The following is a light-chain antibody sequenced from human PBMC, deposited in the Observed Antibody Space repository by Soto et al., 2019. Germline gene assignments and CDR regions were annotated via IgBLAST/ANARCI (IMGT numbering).Light chain of an antibody. CDR2: EVS. V-gene: IGLV2-8*01. Sequence: QSVLTQPPSASGSPGQSVTISCTGTSSDVGGYNYVSWYQQHPGKAPKLMIYEVSKRPSGVPDRFSGSKSGNTASLTVSGLQAEDEPDYYCYAYAGSNNYVFGTGTKLTVL. CDR3: YAYAGSNNYV. J-gene: IGLJ1*01. CDR1: SSDVGGYNY.